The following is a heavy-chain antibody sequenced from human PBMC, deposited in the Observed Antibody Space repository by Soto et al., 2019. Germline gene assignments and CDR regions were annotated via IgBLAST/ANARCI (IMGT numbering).Heavy chain of an antibody. CDR2: ISYDGSNK. J-gene: IGHJ4*02. V-gene: IGHV3-30-3*01. D-gene: IGHD6-13*01. Sequence: GGSLRLSXAASGFTFSSYAMHWVRQAPGKGLEWVAVISYDGSNKYYADSVKGRFTISRDNSKNTLYLQMNSLRAEDTAVYYCARGWYYFDYWGQGTLVTVSS. CDR3: ARGWYYFDY. CDR1: GFTFSSYA.